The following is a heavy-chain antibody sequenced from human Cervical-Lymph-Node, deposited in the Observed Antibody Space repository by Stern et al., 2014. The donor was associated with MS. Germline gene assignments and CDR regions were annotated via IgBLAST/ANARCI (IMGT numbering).Heavy chain of an antibody. J-gene: IGHJ4*02. CDR1: GFSLSTSGVG. D-gene: IGHD2-2*01. CDR2: IYWDDSK. CDR3: ATHAPGVVPAALDY. Sequence: SGPTLVKPTQTLTLTCTFSGFSLSTSGVGVGWIRQPPGKALEWLAFIYWDDSKRYSPSLKNRLTITKDTAKNQVVLTMNNMDPVDTATFYCATHAPGVVPAALDYWGQGTLVTVS. V-gene: IGHV2-5*02.